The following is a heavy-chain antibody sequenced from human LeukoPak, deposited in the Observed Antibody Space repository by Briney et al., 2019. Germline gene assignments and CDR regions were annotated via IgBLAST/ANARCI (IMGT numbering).Heavy chain of an antibody. CDR3: AGAYCGGDCYSWAFDI. Sequence: GGSLRLSCAASGFTFSSYGMHWVRQAPGKGLEWVAVIWYDGSNKYYADSVKGRFTISRDNSKNTLYLQMSSLRAEDTAVYYCAGAYCGGDCYSWAFDIWGQGTMVTVSS. V-gene: IGHV3-33*01. CDR1: GFTFSSYG. CDR2: IWYDGSNK. J-gene: IGHJ3*02. D-gene: IGHD2-21*01.